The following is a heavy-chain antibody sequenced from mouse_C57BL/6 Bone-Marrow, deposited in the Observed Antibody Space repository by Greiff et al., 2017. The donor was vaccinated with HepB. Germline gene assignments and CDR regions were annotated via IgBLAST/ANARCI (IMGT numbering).Heavy chain of an antibody. D-gene: IGHD1-1*01. Sequence: VKLQQPGAELVKPGASVKLSCKASGYTFTSYWMQWVKQRPGQGLEWIGEIDPSDSYTNYNQKFKGKATLTVDTSSSTAYMQLSSLTSEDSAVYYCALLLRWYFDYWGQGTTLTVSS. CDR3: ALLLRWYFDY. V-gene: IGHV1-50*01. CDR2: IDPSDSYT. CDR1: GYTFTSYW. J-gene: IGHJ2*01.